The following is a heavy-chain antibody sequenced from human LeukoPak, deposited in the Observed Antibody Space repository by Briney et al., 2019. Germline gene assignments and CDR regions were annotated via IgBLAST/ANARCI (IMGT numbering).Heavy chain of an antibody. J-gene: IGHJ4*02. V-gene: IGHV1-69*13. CDR1: GGTFSSYA. D-gene: IGHD1-1*01. Sequence: GASVKVSCKASGGTFSSYAISWVRQAPGQGLEWMGGIIPIFGTANYAQKFQGRVTITADESTSAAYMELSSLRAEDTAVYYCATLRKSLWIPEFDFWGQGTLVTVSS. CDR2: IIPIFGTA. CDR3: ATLRKSLWIPEFDF.